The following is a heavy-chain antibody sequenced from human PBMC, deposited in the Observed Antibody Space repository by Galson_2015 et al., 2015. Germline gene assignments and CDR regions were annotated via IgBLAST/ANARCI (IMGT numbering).Heavy chain of an antibody. CDR3: AKPFYESSGSPSYYYYYMDV. J-gene: IGHJ6*03. Sequence: SLRLSCAASGFTFSSYGMHWVRQAPGKGLEWVAVISYDGSNKYYADSVKGRFTISRDNSKNTLYLQMNSLRAEDTAVYYCAKPFYESSGSPSYYYYYMDVWGKGTTVTVSS. V-gene: IGHV3-30*18. CDR2: ISYDGSNK. D-gene: IGHD1-26*01. CDR1: GFTFSSYG.